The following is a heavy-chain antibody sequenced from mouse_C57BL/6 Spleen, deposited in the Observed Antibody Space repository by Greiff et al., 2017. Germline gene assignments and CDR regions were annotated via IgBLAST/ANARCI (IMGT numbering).Heavy chain of an antibody. CDR2: INYDGSST. J-gene: IGHJ3*01. D-gene: IGHD2-10*01. CDR3: ASTYYGNYGLFAY. V-gene: IGHV5-16*01. CDR1: GFAFSDYY. Sequence: EVMLVESEGGLVQPGSSMKLSCTASGFAFSDYYMAWVRQVPEKGLEWVANINYDGSSTYYLDSLKSRFIISRDNAKNILYLQMSSLESEDTATYYCASTYYGNYGLFAYWGQGTLVTVSA.